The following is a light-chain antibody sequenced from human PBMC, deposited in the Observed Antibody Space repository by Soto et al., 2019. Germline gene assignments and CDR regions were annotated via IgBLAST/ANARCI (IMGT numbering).Light chain of an antibody. CDR2: EDD. J-gene: IGLJ2*01. CDR1: SSDDGSYNL. V-gene: IGLV2-23*01. Sequence: QSALTQPASVSGSPGQSITISCTGTSSDDGSYNLVSWYQQYPGKAPKLMIYEDDERPSGVSNRFSGSKSGNTASLTISGLQAEDEADYYFYSYAGRSTSVFGGGTKLTVL. CDR3: YSYAGRSTSV.